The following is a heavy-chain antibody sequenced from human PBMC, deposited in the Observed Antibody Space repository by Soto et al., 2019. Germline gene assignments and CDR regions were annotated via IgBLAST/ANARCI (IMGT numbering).Heavy chain of an antibody. D-gene: IGHD2-2*01. V-gene: IGHV1-8*01. CDR1: GYTSTSYD. CDR3: ARGLVYFSSTSRSNCFDP. J-gene: IGHJ5*02. Sequence: ASVKVSCKASGYTSTSYDINWVRQATGQGLEWMGWMNPNSGNTGYAQKFQGRVTMTRNTSISTAYMELSSLRSEDTAVYYCARGLVYFSSTSRSNCFDPWCQAILLTVFS. CDR2: MNPNSGNT.